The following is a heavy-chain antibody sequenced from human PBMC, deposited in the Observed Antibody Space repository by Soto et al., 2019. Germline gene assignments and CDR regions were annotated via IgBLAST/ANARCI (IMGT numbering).Heavy chain of an antibody. J-gene: IGHJ4*02. CDR3: ARRQAAIAA. Sequence: SETLSLTCTVSGGSISSSSYYWGWIRQPPGKGLEWIGSIYYSGSTYYNPSLKSRVTISVDTSKNQFSLKLSSVTAADTAVYYCARRQAAIAAWGQGTLVTVSS. V-gene: IGHV4-39*01. CDR2: IYYSGST. D-gene: IGHD6-6*01. CDR1: GGSISSSSYY.